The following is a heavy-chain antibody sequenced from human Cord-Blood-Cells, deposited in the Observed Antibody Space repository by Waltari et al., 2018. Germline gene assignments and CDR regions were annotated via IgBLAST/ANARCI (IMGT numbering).Heavy chain of an antibody. D-gene: IGHD5-18*01. CDR2: INQSGST. J-gene: IGHJ4*02. Sequence: QVQLQQWGAGLLKPSETLSLTCAVYGGSFSGYYWSWIRQPPGKGLEWIGEINQSGSTNYSPSLKSRVTISVDTSKNQFSLKLSSVTAADTAVYYCARGLGGYSYGYFDYWGQGTLVTVSS. CDR1: GGSFSGYY. CDR3: ARGLGGYSYGYFDY. V-gene: IGHV4-34*01.